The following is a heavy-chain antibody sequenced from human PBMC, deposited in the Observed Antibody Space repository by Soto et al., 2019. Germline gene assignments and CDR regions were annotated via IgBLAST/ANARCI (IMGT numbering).Heavy chain of an antibody. CDR3: AKDVSSRRWFDP. CDR1: GASIRSYH. D-gene: IGHD3-16*01. CDR2: MQHTGNT. Sequence: QVQLQESGPGLVKPSETLSLTCAVSGASIRSYHWSWIRQPAGKGLEWIGRMQHTGNTNYNPSLKRRVTMSVDTSKNQISLKMTSVTAADTAVYFGAKDVSSRRWFDPWGQGILVIVSS. J-gene: IGHJ5*02. V-gene: IGHV4-4*07.